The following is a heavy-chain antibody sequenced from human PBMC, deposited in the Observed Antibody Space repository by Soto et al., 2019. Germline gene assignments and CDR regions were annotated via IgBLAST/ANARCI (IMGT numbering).Heavy chain of an antibody. J-gene: IGHJ5*02. CDR3: ARDHSASGSWQWFDP. CDR1: GFTFSRYW. Sequence: EVQLVESGGGLVQPGGSLRLSCAASGFTFSRYWMSWVRQAPGKGLEWVANIKEDGSEKYYVDSVKGRFTISRDNAQNSLYLQMNRLRAEDTAVYYCARDHSASGSWQWFDPWGQGTLVTVSS. D-gene: IGHD6-13*01. CDR2: IKEDGSEK. V-gene: IGHV3-7*03.